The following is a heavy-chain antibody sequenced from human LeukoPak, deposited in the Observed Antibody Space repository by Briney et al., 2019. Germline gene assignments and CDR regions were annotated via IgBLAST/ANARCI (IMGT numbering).Heavy chain of an antibody. J-gene: IGHJ4*02. D-gene: IGHD3-9*01. CDR2: IKQDGTEK. Sequence: PGGSLRLSCAASGFTFTTYWMSWVRQAPGKGLEWVANIKQDGTEKYYVDSVKGRFTISRDNAKNSLYLQMNSLRAEDTAVYYCARDGYYDILTGYYMNAQFDYWGQGTLVTVSS. V-gene: IGHV3-7*01. CDR1: GFTFTTYW. CDR3: ARDGYYDILTGYYMNAQFDY.